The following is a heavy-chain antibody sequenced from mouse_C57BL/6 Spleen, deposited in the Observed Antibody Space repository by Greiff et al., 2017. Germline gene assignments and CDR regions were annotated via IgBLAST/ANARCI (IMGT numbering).Heavy chain of an antibody. J-gene: IGHJ4*01. D-gene: IGHD4-1*01. CDR2: IDPEDGET. V-gene: IGHV14-2*01. CDR1: GFNIKDYY. Sequence: VQLQQSGAELVKPGASVKLSCTASGFNIKDYYMHWVKQRTEQGLEWIGRIDPEDGETKYAPTFQGKATITADTSSNTAYLQLSSLTSEDTTVYYCARSLNWDDGMDYWGQGTSVTVSS. CDR3: ARSLNWDDGMDY.